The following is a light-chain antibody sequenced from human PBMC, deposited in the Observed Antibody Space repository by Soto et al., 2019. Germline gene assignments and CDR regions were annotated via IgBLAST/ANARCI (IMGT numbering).Light chain of an antibody. J-gene: IGKJ4*01. CDR1: QTVSNTY. CDR3: QQYGALPPT. Sequence: EIVLTQFPGALSLSPGERVTLSCRASQTVSNTYLAWYQQKSGQAPKFLIYGASNRATGIPDRFSGSGSGTDFTLTISMMEPEEFAVYYCQQYGALPPTFGGGTKVEIK. V-gene: IGKV3-20*01. CDR2: GAS.